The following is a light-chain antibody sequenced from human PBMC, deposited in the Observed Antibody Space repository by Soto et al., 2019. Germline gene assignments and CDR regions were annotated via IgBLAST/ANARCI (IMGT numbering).Light chain of an antibody. J-gene: IGKJ5*01. V-gene: IGKV1-9*01. CDR2: AAS. Sequence: IQLTQSPSYLSASVGDSITLTCRASQGISSYLAWYQQKPGKAPKLLIYAASTLQSGVPSRFSGSGSGTDFTLTISSLQPEDFATYYCQQLNTWPIIFGKGTRLEIK. CDR1: QGISSY. CDR3: QQLNTWPII.